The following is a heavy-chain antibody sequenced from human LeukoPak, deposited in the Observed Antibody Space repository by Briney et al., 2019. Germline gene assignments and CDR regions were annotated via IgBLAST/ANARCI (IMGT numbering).Heavy chain of an antibody. D-gene: IGHD1-20*01. CDR2: INYSGDT. V-gene: IGHV4-39*07. CDR1: GGSISSSSYY. Sequence: SETLSLTCTVSGGSISSSSYYWGWNRQPPGKGLEWIETINYSGDTYYNPSLKSRVTISVDSSKNQFSLKLSSVTAADTAVYYCVRLQAVTGNFDYWGQGALVTVSS. J-gene: IGHJ4*02. CDR3: VRLQAVTGNFDY.